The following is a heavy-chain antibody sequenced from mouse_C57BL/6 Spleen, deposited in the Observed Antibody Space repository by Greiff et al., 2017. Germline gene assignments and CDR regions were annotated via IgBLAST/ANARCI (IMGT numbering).Heavy chain of an antibody. CDR2: IYPGSGST. J-gene: IGHJ2*01. Sequence: QVQLQQPGAELVKPGASVKMSCKASGYTFTSYWITWVKQRPGQGLEWIGDIYPGSGSTNYNEKFKSKATLTVDTSSSTAYMQLSSLTSEDSAVYYCARETYNDDDEGYWGQGTTLTVSS. CDR3: ARETYNDDDEGY. D-gene: IGHD2-4*01. CDR1: GYTFTSYW. V-gene: IGHV1-55*01.